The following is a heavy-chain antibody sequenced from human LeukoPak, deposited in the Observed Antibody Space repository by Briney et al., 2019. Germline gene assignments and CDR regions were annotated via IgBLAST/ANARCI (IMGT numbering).Heavy chain of an antibody. CDR1: GFTFSSYA. Sequence: GGSLRLSCAASGFTFSSYAMHWVRQAPGKGLEWVAVISYDGSNKYYADSVKGRFTISRDNSKNTLYLQMNSLRAEDTAVYYCAGDSGSSWYFVYWGQGALVTVSS. CDR3: AGDSGSSWYFVY. J-gene: IGHJ4*02. V-gene: IGHV3-30*04. CDR2: ISYDGSNK. D-gene: IGHD6-13*01.